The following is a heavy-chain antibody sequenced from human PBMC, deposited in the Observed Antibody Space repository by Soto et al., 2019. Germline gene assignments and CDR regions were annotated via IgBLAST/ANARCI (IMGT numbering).Heavy chain of an antibody. CDR2: MNPNSGNT. J-gene: IGHJ6*02. V-gene: IGHV1-8*01. Sequence: XSVKVSCKASGYSFTSYDINWVRQATGQGLEWMGWMNPNSGNTGYAQKFQGRVTMTRNTSISTAYMELSSLRSEDTAVYYCARKYCSGGSCYYVYYYYGMDVWGQGTTVTVSS. CDR3: ARKYCSGGSCYYVYYYYGMDV. CDR1: GYSFTSYD. D-gene: IGHD2-15*01.